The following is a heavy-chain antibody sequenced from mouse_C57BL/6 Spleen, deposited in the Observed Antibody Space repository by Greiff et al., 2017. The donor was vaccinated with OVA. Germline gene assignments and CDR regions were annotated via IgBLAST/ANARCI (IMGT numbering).Heavy chain of an antibody. CDR3: AKKKRYGSSSDYYAMDY. CDR2: IWRGGST. CDR1: GFSLTSYG. V-gene: IGHV2-5*01. J-gene: IGHJ4*01. Sequence: VMLVESGPGLVQPSQSLSITCTVSGFSLTSYGVHWVRQSPGKGLEWLGVIWRGGSTDYNAAFMSRLSITKDNSKSQVFFKMNSLQADDTAIYYCAKKKRYGSSSDYYAMDYWGQGTSVTVSS. D-gene: IGHD1-1*01.